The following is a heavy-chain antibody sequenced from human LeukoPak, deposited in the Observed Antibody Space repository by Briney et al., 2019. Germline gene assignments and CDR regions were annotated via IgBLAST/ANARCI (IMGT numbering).Heavy chain of an antibody. D-gene: IGHD2-8*01. J-gene: IGHJ4*02. CDR2: VYYSGST. Sequence: PSETLSLTCTVSGGSISGSNYYWGWIRQPPGKGLEWIGVVYYSGSTYYSSSFKSRVTISVDTSKNKFSLKLSPVTAVDTAVYYCARGSHLIALSHWGQGTLVTVSS. CDR3: ARGSHLIALSH. V-gene: IGHV4-39*01. CDR1: GGSISGSNYY.